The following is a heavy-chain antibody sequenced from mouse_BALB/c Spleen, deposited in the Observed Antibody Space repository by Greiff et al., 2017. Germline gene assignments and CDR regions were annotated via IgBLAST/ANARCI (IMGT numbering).Heavy chain of an antibody. CDR2: INPSNGRT. V-gene: IGHV1S81*02. CDR3: ARGDGYYRAMDY. J-gene: IGHJ4*01. Sequence: VQLQQPGAELVKPGASVKLSCKASGYTFTSYWMHWVKQRPGQGLEWIGEINPSNGRTNYNEKFKSKATLTVDKSSSTAYMQLSSLTSEDSAVYYCARGDGYYRAMDYWGQGTSVTVSS. CDR1: GYTFTSYW. D-gene: IGHD2-3*01.